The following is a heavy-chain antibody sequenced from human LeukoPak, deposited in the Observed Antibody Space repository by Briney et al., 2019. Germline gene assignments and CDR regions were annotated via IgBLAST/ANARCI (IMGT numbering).Heavy chain of an antibody. V-gene: IGHV4-38-2*02. J-gene: IGHJ3*02. D-gene: IGHD5-24*01. Sequence: SETLSLTCTVSGGSISSGYYWGWIRQPPGKGLEWIGSIYHSGSTYYNPSLKSRVTISVDTSKNQFSLKLSSVTAADTAVYYCARTGGMATLYDAFDIWGQGTMVTVSS. CDR3: ARTGGMATLYDAFDI. CDR2: IYHSGST. CDR1: GGSISSGYY.